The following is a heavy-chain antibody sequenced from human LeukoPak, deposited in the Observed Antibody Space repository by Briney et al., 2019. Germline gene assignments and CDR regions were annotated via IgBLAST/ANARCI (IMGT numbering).Heavy chain of an antibody. V-gene: IGHV4-38-2*02. J-gene: IGHJ4*02. CDR3: ARDWVGYSYGYPGY. CDR2: IYHSGST. CDR1: GYSISSGYY. Sequence: PSETLSLTCTVSGYSISSGYYWGWIRQPPGKGLEWIGSIYHSGSTYYNPSLKSRVTISVDTSKNQFSLKLSSVTAADTAVYYCARDWVGYSYGYPGYWGQGTLVTVSP. D-gene: IGHD5-18*01.